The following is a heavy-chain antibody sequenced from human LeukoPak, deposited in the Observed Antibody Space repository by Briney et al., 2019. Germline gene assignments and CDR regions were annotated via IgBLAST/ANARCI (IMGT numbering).Heavy chain of an antibody. V-gene: IGHV1-2*02. Sequence: ASVKVSCKASGYTFTNFYMHWLRQAPGQGFEWMGWINPNSGGTNYAQKFQGRVTMTRDTSISTAYMDLSRLASDDTAVYYCARSGYSSSSHIYYWGQGTLVTVSS. CDR2: INPNSGGT. CDR1: GYTFTNFY. CDR3: ARSGYSSSSHIYY. J-gene: IGHJ4*02. D-gene: IGHD6-6*01.